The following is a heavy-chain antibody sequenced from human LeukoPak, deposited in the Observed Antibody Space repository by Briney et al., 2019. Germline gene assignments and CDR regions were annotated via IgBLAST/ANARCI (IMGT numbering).Heavy chain of an antibody. V-gene: IGHV3-21*01. D-gene: IGHD2-15*01. CDR2: ISSSSSYI. CDR3: ARDCSGGSCYRTLDY. CDR1: GFTFSRFS. Sequence: GGSLRLSCAASGFTFSRFSMNWVRQAPGKGLEWVSSISSSSSYIYYADSVKGRFTISRDNAKNSLYLQMNSLRAEDTAVYYCARDCSGGSCYRTLDYWGQGTLVTVSS. J-gene: IGHJ4*02.